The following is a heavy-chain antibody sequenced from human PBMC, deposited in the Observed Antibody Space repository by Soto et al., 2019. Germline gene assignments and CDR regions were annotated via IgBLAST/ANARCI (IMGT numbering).Heavy chain of an antibody. D-gene: IGHD2-8*02. CDR3: ALHCTGGNCFGY. J-gene: IGHJ4*02. V-gene: IGHV3-66*01. CDR2: IYAGGDT. Sequence: EVQVVESGGGLAQPGGSLRLSCAASGFTVSSSYMSWVRQAPGKRLEWVSVIYAGGDTFYADSVKGRCTISRDNSESALYLQMDSLRVEDTAVYYCALHCTGGNCFGYWGQGTLVTVAS. CDR1: GFTVSSSY.